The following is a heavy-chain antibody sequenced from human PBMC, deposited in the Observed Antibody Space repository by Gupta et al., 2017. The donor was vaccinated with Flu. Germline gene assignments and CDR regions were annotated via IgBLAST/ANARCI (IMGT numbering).Heavy chain of an antibody. J-gene: IGHJ5*02. CDR2: RKKDGSEK. CDR3: ARCGGVYSYGHTIHWFDT. D-gene: IGHD5-18*01. Sequence: EVQLVQSGGGLVQPGGSLRLSCAASATTFRTYWMSWIRQAPGKGLEWVANRKKDGSEKYYVDSAKGRYTISRDKAKKSLYRQMKGLRAEETDVYYCARCGGVYSYGHTIHWFDTGCQGTLVTVSS. CDR1: ATTFRTYW. V-gene: IGHV3-7*01.